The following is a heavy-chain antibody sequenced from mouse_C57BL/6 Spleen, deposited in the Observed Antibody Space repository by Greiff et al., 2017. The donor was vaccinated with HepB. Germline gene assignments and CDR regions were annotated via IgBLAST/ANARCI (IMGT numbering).Heavy chain of an antibody. Sequence: VQLQQSGPELVKPGASVKISCKASGYSFTSYYIHWVKQRPGQGLEWIGWIYPGSGNTKYNEKFKGKATLTADTSSSTAYMQLSSLTSEDSAVYYCARSRNGNYGDGYWGQGTTLTVSS. CDR3: ARSRNGNYGDGY. CDR2: IYPGSGNT. D-gene: IGHD2-1*01. CDR1: GYSFTSYY. V-gene: IGHV1-66*01. J-gene: IGHJ2*01.